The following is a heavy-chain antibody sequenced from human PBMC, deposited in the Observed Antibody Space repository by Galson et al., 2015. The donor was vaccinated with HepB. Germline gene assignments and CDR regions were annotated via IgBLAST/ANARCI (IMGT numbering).Heavy chain of an antibody. Sequence: SVKVSCKASGFTFTSSAMQWVRQARGQRLEWIGWSVVGRGNTNYAQKFQERVTITRDMSTSTAYMELSSLRSEDTAVYYCAAEPYYDSRLWYFDLWGRGTLVTVSS. CDR3: AAEPYYDSRLWYFDL. CDR2: SVVGRGNT. CDR1: GFTFTSSA. V-gene: IGHV1-58*02. D-gene: IGHD3-22*01. J-gene: IGHJ2*01.